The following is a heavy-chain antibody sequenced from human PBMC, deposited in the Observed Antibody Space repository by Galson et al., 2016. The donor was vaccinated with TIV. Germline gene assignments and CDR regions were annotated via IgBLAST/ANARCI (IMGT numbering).Heavy chain of an antibody. CDR2: IYNSGRT. CDR1: GGSVISTTYY. V-gene: IGHV4-61*01. Sequence: ETLSLTCTVSGGSVISTTYYWSWIRQPPGKGLEWIGYIYNSGRTNSNPSLKSRVTISVDTSKNQFSLKLSSVTATDTAVYYCARENDDGDYLSDYWGQGTLVTVAS. CDR3: ARENDDGDYLSDY. J-gene: IGHJ4*02. D-gene: IGHD4-17*01.